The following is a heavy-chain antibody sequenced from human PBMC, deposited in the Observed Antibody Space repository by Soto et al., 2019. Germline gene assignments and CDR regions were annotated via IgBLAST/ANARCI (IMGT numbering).Heavy chain of an antibody. V-gene: IGHV1-46*03. J-gene: IGHJ4*02. D-gene: IGHD5-12*01. Sequence: ASVKVSCKASGYTFTSYYMHWVRQAPGQGLEWMGIINPSGGSTSYAQKFQGRVTMTRDTSTSTVYMELSSLRSEDTAVYYCARGDNIVATILIDFDYWGQGTLVTVSS. CDR1: GYTFTSYY. CDR2: INPSGGST. CDR3: ARGDNIVATILIDFDY.